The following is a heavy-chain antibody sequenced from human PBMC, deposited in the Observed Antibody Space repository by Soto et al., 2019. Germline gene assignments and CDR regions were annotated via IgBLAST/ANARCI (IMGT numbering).Heavy chain of an antibody. D-gene: IGHD2-2*01. CDR2: IWYDGSNK. Sequence: GGSLRLSCAASGFTFSSYGMHWVRQAPGKGLEWVAVIWYDGSNKYYADSVKGRFTISRDNSKNTLYLQMNSLRAEDTAVYYCAGGGIVVVPAALDYWGQGTLVTVSS. V-gene: IGHV3-33*01. CDR1: GFTFSSYG. J-gene: IGHJ4*02. CDR3: AGGGIVVVPAALDY.